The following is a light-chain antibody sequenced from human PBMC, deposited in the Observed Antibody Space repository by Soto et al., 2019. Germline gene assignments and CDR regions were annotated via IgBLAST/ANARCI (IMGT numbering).Light chain of an antibody. CDR3: QQRSNRPRFT. Sequence: EIVLTQSPATLSLSPGERATLSCRASQSVDNYLAWYQQKPGQAPRLLIYDVSNRATGTPARFSGSGSGTDFTLSISSLEPEDFAVYYCQQRSNRPRFTFGPGTKWISN. CDR1: QSVDNY. CDR2: DVS. J-gene: IGKJ3*01. V-gene: IGKV3-11*01.